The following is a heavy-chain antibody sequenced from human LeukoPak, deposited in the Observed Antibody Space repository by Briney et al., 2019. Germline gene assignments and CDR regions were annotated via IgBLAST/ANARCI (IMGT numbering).Heavy chain of an antibody. CDR1: GGTFSSYA. CDR3: ARALTGGTYYDILTGYYPYYYYCGMDV. J-gene: IGHJ6*04. V-gene: IGHV1-69*01. CDR2: IIPIFGTA. D-gene: IGHD3-9*01. Sequence: SVKVSCKASGGTFSSYAISWVRQAPGQGLEWMGGIIPIFGTANYAQKFQGRVTITADESTSTAYMELSSLRSEDTAVYYCARALTGGTYYDILTGYYPYYYYCGMDVWGKGTTVTVSS.